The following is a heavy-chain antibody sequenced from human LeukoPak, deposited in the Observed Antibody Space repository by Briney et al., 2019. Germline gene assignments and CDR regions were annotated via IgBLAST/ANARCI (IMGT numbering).Heavy chain of an antibody. CDR3: GRDGVGRFSERHFI. D-gene: IGHD2/OR15-2a*01. V-gene: IGHV1-18*01. Sequence: ASVWVSCKASGYTFTSYGISRVRQAPGQGLGWMGWISAYNGNTNYAQKLQGRVTMTTDTSKSTDYMELRSLRSDDTAVYYCGRDGVGRFSERHFIWGQGTLVTVSS. J-gene: IGHJ4*02. CDR1: GYTFTSYG. CDR2: ISAYNGNT.